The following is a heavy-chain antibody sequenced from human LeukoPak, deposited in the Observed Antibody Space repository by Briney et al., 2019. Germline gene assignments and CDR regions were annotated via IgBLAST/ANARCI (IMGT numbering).Heavy chain of an antibody. CDR1: GGSISSYY. J-gene: IGHJ4*02. CDR3: AREGSRDFWSGPVYYFDY. V-gene: IGHV4-59*01. CDR2: IHYSGST. Sequence: SDTLSLTCTVSGGSISSYYWSWIRQPPGKGLEWIGYIHYSGSTYYNPSLTSRVTISIDTSKNQFSLRLSSVTAADTAVYYCAREGSRDFWSGPVYYFDYWGQGTLVTVSS. D-gene: IGHD3-3*01.